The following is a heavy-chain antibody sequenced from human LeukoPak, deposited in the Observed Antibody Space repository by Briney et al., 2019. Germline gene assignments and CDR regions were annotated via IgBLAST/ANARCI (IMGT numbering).Heavy chain of an antibody. CDR1: GFTIDKAW. D-gene: IGHD3-10*01. V-gene: IGHV3-15*01. CDR3: AKFVGIHYYGSGSYYNDAFDI. CDR2: IRSRVDGGTS. Sequence: PGGSLRLSCVASGFTIDKAWMTWVRQVPGKGLEWVGRIRSRVDGGTSDYAAPVKGRFTISRDDSKNTMYLQMNSLRAEDTAVYYCAKFVGIHYYGSGSYYNDAFDIWGQGTMVTVSS. J-gene: IGHJ3*02.